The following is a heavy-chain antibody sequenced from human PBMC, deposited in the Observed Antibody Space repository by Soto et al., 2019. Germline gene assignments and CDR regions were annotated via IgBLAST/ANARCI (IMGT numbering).Heavy chain of an antibody. CDR1: GFTLSSCA. D-gene: IGHD2-15*01. CDR2: ISAGGSTT. J-gene: IGHJ6*02. CDR3: ARCSHNTCYSSGVDV. V-gene: IGHV3-48*02. Sequence: EVQLVESGGGLVQPGGSLRLSCIASGFTLSSCAMIWVRQAPGQGLEWLSYISAGGSTTYYAGSVKGRFTISRDIAKNSLYLQMNSLRDEDTAVYYCARCSHNTCYSSGVDVWGQGATVTVSS.